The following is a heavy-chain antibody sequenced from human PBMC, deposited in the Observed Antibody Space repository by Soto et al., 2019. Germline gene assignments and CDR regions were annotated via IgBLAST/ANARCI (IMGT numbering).Heavy chain of an antibody. J-gene: IGHJ3*02. CDR3: ASVGYYDGSGYNAFGI. Sequence: QVQLQESGPGLVKPSQTLSLTCTVSGGSISSGGYYWSWIRQHPGKGLEWIGYIYYSGSTYYNPALKSRVTISVDTSKNQFALKLSSVTAADTAVYYCASVGYYDGSGYNAFGIWGQGTMVTVSS. V-gene: IGHV4-31*03. CDR1: GGSISSGGYY. D-gene: IGHD3-22*01. CDR2: IYYSGST.